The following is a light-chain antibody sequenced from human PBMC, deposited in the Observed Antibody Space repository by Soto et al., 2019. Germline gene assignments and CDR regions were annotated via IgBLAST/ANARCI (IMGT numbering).Light chain of an antibody. CDR3: QQLNSYLSLT. CDR1: QGISSY. V-gene: IGKV1-9*01. J-gene: IGKJ4*01. Sequence: IQLTQSPSSLSASVGDRVTITCRASQGISSYLAWYQQKPGKAPKLLIYGASTLQRGVPSRFSGSGSGTDFTLTISSLQPEDFATYYCQQLNSYLSLTFGGGTKADIK. CDR2: GAS.